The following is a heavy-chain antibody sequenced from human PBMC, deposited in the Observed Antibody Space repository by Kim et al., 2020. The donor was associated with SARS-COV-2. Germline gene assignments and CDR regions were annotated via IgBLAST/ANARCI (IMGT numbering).Heavy chain of an antibody. J-gene: IGHJ4*02. D-gene: IGHD4-17*01. Sequence: ADSVKGRFTISRDNAKNSLYLQMNRLRAEDTAVYYCARDGAVTTWGVFGYWGQGTLVTVSS. CDR3: ARDGAVTTWGVFGY. V-gene: IGHV3-21*01.